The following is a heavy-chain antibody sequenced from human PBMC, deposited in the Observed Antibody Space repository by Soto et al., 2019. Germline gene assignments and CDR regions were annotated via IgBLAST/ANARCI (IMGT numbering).Heavy chain of an antibody. CDR3: ARCQFGGYYFGAHDYFDY. D-gene: IGHD3-22*01. V-gene: IGHV1-69*13. CDR1: GGTFSSNA. CDR2: IIPIFGTA. J-gene: IGHJ4*02. Sequence: GASVKVSCKASGGTFSSNAISWVRQAPGQGLEWMGGIIPIFGTANYAQKFQGRVTITADESTSTAYMELSSLRSEDTAVYYCARCQFGGYYFGAHDYFDYWGQGTLVTVSS.